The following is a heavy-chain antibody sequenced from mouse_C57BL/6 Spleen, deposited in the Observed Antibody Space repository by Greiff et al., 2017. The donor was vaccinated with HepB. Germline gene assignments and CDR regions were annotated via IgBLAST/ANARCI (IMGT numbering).Heavy chain of an antibody. Sequence: QVQLQQSGTELVKPGASVKLSCKASGYTFTSYWMHWVKQRPGQGLEWIGNINPSNGGTNYNEKFKSKATLTVDKSSSTAYMQLSSLTSEDSAVYYCARRIITTVVARGYFDVWGTGTTVTVSS. D-gene: IGHD1-1*01. CDR2: INPSNGGT. J-gene: IGHJ1*03. V-gene: IGHV1-53*01. CDR3: ARRIITTVVARGYFDV. CDR1: GYTFTSYW.